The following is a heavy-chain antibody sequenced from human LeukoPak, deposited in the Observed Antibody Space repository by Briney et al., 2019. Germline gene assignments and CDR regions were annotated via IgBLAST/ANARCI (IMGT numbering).Heavy chain of an antibody. J-gene: IGHJ6*02. V-gene: IGHV4-39*01. Sequence: SETLSLTCTVSGGSISISSYFWGWIRQPPGKGLEWIGSIYYSGSTYYNPSLKSRVTMSVDTSENQFSLKLSSVTAADAALYYCARHSRGLLNPGYRYYYGMDVWGQGTTVTVSS. D-gene: IGHD3-3*01. CDR3: ARHSRGLLNPGYRYYYGMDV. CDR1: GGSISISSYF. CDR2: IYYSGST.